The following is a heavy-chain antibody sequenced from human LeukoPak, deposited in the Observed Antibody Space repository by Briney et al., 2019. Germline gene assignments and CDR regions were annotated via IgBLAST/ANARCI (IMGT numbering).Heavy chain of an antibody. V-gene: IGHV4-34*01. CDR2: INHSGST. CDR3: ARGPRRVFGVVIYAFDI. J-gene: IGHJ3*02. Sequence: SETLSLTCAVSGGSFSGYYWSWIRQPPGKGLEWIGEINHSGSTNYNPTPKSRVTISVDTSKNQFSLKLSSVTAADTAVYYCARGPRRVFGVVIYAFDIWGQGTMVTVSS. D-gene: IGHD3-3*01. CDR1: GGSFSGYY.